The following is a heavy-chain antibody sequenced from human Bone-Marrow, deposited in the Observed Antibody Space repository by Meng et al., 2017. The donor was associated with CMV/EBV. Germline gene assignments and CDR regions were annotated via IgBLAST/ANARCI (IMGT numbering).Heavy chain of an antibody. CDR2: IYYSGST. D-gene: IGHD1-26*01. CDR1: GGSISSSSYY. Sequence: SETLSLTCTVSGGSISSSSYYWGWIRQPPGKGLEWIGSIYYSGSTYYNPSLKSRVTISVDTSKNQFSLKLSSVTAADTAVYYCARDNPPPVGGSYDWGQGTRVTVSS. V-gene: IGHV4-39*07. CDR3: ARDNPPPVGGSYD. J-gene: IGHJ4*02.